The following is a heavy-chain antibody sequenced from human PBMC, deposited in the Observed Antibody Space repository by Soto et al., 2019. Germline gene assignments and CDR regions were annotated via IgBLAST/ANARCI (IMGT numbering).Heavy chain of an antibody. CDR1: GYTFTGYY. CDR3: ARGGYCSRPSCPYGDYASYYYYGMDV. D-gene: IGHD2-2*01. V-gene: IGHV1-2*04. CDR2: INPNSGGT. Sequence: ASVKVSCKASGYTFTGYYMHWVRPAPGQGLEWMGWINPNSGGTNYAQKFQGWVTMTRDTSISTAYMELSRLRSDDTAVYYCARGGYCSRPSCPYGDYASYYYYGMDVWGQGTTVTVSS. J-gene: IGHJ6*02.